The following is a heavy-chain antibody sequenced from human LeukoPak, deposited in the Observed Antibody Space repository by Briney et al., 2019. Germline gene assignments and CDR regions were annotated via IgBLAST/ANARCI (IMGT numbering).Heavy chain of an antibody. Sequence: SETLSLTCTVSGGSISSSSYYWGWIRQPPGKGLEWIGYIYYSGSTNYNPSLKSRVTISVDTSKNQFSLKLSSVTAADTAVYYCARDQPEGYSSGWYDYWGQGTLVTVSS. D-gene: IGHD6-19*01. CDR2: IYYSGST. CDR3: ARDQPEGYSSGWYDY. V-gene: IGHV4-61*01. CDR1: GGSISSSSYY. J-gene: IGHJ4*02.